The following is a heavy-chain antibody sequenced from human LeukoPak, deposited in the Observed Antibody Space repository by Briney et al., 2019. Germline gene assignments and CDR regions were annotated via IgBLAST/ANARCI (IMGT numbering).Heavy chain of an antibody. D-gene: IGHD3-22*01. V-gene: IGHV3-23*01. Sequence: GGSLRLSCAASGFTFSSYAMSWVRQAPGKGLEWVSAISGSGGSTYYADSVKGRFTISRDNSKNTLYLQMNSLRAEDTAVYYCAKDMTMIVVVTLFDYWDQGTLVTVSS. CDR2: ISGSGGST. CDR3: AKDMTMIVVVTLFDY. CDR1: GFTFSSYA. J-gene: IGHJ4*02.